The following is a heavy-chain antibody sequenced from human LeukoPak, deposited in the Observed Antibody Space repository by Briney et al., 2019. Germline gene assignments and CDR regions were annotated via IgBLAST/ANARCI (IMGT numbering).Heavy chain of an antibody. J-gene: IGHJ6*03. CDR3: ARGNSYAHLGDYYYYMDV. CDR1: GGSFSGYY. D-gene: IGHD5-18*01. CDR2: INHRGST. Sequence: KPSETLSLTCAVYGGSFSGYYWAWIRQPPGKGLEWIGEINHRGSTNYNPSLKSRVTMSLDTSKNQFSLKLSSVTAADTAVYYCARGNSYAHLGDYYYYMDVWGKGTTVTVSS. V-gene: IGHV4-34*01.